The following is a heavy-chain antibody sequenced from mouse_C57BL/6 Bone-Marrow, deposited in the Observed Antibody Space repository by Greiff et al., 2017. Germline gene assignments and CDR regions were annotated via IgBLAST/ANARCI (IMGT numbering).Heavy chain of an antibody. J-gene: IGHJ2*01. V-gene: IGHV3-8*01. D-gene: IGHD2-1*01. CDR1: GYSITSDY. CDR3: ARSPIYSRPYFDY. CDR2: ISYSGST. Sequence: EVKLVESGPGLAKPSQTLSLTCPVTGYSITSDYWNWIRKFPGNKLEYMGYISYSGSTYYNPSLKSRISITRDTSKNQYYLQLNSVTTEDTATYYCARSPIYSRPYFDYWGQGTTLTVSS.